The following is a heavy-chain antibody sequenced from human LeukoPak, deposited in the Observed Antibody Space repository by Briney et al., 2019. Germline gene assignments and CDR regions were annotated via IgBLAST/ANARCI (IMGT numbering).Heavy chain of an antibody. CDR1: GFTFSSYA. CDR3: AKDFWSGSHYYYYGMDV. V-gene: IGHV3-23*01. CDR2: ISGSGGST. D-gene: IGHD3-3*01. Sequence: GGSLRLSCAASGFTFSSYAMSWVRQAPGKGLEWVSAISGSGGSTYYADSVKGRFTISRDNSKNTLYLQMNGLRAEDTAVYYCAKDFWSGSHYYYYGMDVWGQGTTVTVSS. J-gene: IGHJ6*02.